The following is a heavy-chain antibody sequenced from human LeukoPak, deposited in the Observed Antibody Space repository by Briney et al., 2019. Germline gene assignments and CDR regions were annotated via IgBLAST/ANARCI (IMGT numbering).Heavy chain of an antibody. CDR2: INHSGST. D-gene: IGHD6-13*01. J-gene: IGHJ6*02. Sequence: KTSETLSLTCTVSGGSISSSSYYWSWIRQPPGKGLEWIGEINHSGSTNYNPSLKSRVTISVDTSKNQFSLKLSSVTAADTAVYYCARGLRRRHRSTPKEQLTYYYYYGMDVWGQGTTVTVSS. V-gene: IGHV4-39*07. CDR1: GGSISSSSYY. CDR3: ARGLRRRHRSTPKEQLTYYYYYGMDV.